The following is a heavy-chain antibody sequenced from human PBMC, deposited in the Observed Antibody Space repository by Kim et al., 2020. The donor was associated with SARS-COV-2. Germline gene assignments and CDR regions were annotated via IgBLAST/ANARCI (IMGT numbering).Heavy chain of an antibody. CDR1: GFTFSSYW. CDR2: INSDGSST. CDR3: ARDGYIVEAHYYFDY. V-gene: IGHV3-74*01. D-gene: IGHD1-26*01. Sequence: GGSLRLSCAASGFTFSSYWMHWVRQAPGKGLVWVSRINSDGSSTSYADSVKGRFTISRDNAKNTLYLQMNSLRAEDTAVYYCARDGYIVEAHYYFDYWGQGTLVTVSS. J-gene: IGHJ4*02.